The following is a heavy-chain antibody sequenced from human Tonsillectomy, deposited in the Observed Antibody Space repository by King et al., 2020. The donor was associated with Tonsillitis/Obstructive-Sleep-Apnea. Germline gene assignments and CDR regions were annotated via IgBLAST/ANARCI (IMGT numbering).Heavy chain of an antibody. D-gene: IGHD7-27*01. CDR2: INHRGST. Sequence: VQLQQWGAGLLKPSETLSLTCAVYGGSFSGHYGSWIRQPPGKGLEWIGEINHRGSTNYNPSLKSRVTLSIDTSKKQFSLRLSSVTAADTAVYYCARRHSLTVVPFDYWGQGTLVTVSS. CDR1: GGSFSGHY. J-gene: IGHJ4*02. CDR3: ARRHSLTVVPFDY. V-gene: IGHV4-34*01.